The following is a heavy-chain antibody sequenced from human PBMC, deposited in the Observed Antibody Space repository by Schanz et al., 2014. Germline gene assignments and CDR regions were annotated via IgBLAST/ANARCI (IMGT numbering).Heavy chain of an antibody. CDR2: IYNGGGGRT. Sequence: EVQLLESGGGLVQPGGSLRLSCAASGFTFSTYAMNWVRQAPGKGLEWVSVIYNGGGGRTYYADSVKGRFTISSDNSKNTVFLQMNSLRAEDTGVYYCAGAAYCRGAGCALYYALDVWGQGTTVTVSS. J-gene: IGHJ6*02. V-gene: IGHV3-23*01. CDR3: AGAAYCRGAGCALYYALDV. CDR1: GFTFSTYA. D-gene: IGHD2-15*01.